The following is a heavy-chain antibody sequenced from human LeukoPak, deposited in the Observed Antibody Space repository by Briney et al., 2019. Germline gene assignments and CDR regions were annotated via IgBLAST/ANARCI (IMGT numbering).Heavy chain of an antibody. CDR3: ASLYDIVGTTVDY. V-gene: IGHV1-2*06. J-gene: IGHJ4*02. D-gene: IGHD1-26*01. CDR1: GYTFTNYY. CDR2: IDPDTGGT. Sequence: ASVKVSCKTSGYTFTNYYIHWVRQAPGQGLEWMGRIDPDTGGTKSAKNFQGRATMTRDTSISTAYMALSGLRSDDTAVYYCASLYDIVGTTVDYWGQGTLVTVSS.